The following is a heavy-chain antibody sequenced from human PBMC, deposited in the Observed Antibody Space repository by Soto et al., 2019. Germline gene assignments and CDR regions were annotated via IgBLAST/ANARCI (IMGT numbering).Heavy chain of an antibody. CDR3: AKDRNIVVVAAPLDY. V-gene: IGHV1-8*01. Sequence: GASVKVSCKASGYTFTSYDINWVRQATGQGLEWMGWMNPNSGNTGYAQKFQGRVTMTRNTSISTAYMELGSLRAEDTAVYYCAKDRNIVVVAAPLDYWGQGTLVTVSS. J-gene: IGHJ4*02. D-gene: IGHD2-15*01. CDR2: MNPNSGNT. CDR1: GYTFTSYD.